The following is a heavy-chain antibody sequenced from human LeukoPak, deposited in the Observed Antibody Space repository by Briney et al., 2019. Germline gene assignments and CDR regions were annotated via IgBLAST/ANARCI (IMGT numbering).Heavy chain of an antibody. CDR1: GITLNGYG. CDR2: ISSTSTYI. D-gene: IGHD4-23*01. CDR3: ARDLTTVASFDY. V-gene: IGHV3-21*01. J-gene: IGHJ4*02. Sequence: GGSLRLSCAGSGITLNGYGVNWVRQAPGKGLEWVSSISSTSTYIYYTDSVKGRFTISRDNAKNSVYLQMSSLRVEDTAVYYCARDLTTVASFDYWGQGTLVTASS.